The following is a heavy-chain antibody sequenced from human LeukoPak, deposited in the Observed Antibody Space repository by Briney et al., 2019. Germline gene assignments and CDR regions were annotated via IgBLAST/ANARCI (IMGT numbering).Heavy chain of an antibody. CDR2: MNPNSGNT. CDR1: GYTFTSYD. V-gene: IGHV1-8*01. J-gene: IGHJ4*02. CDR3: AVDGGDCYSCVDY. Sequence: GASVKVSCKASGYTFTSYDINWVRQATGQGLEWMGWMNPNSGNTGYAQKIQGRVTMTRNTSISTAYMELSSLRSEDTAVYYRAVDGGDCYSCVDYWGQGTLVTVSS. D-gene: IGHD2-21*02.